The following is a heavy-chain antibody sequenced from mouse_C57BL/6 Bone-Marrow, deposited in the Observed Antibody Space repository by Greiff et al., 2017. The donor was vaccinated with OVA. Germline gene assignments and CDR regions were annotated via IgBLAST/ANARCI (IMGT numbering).Heavy chain of an antibody. CDR2: INPSSGFT. V-gene: IGHV1-7*01. CDR1: GYTFTSYW. CDR3: ATYYSSSPLDY. D-gene: IGHD1-1*01. Sequence: QVQLQQSGAELAKPGASVKLSCKASGYTFTSYWMHWVKQRPGQGLEWIGYINPSSGFTKYNQKFKDKATLTADKSSSTAYMQLSSLTYEDSAVYYYATYYSSSPLDYWGQGTTLTVSS. J-gene: IGHJ2*01.